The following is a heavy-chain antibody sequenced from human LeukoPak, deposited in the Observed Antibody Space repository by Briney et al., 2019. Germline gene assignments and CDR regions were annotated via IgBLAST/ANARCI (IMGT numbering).Heavy chain of an antibody. J-gene: IGHJ5*02. V-gene: IGHV1-18*01. CDR1: GYTFTSYG. CDR2: ISAYNGNT. D-gene: IGHD1-26*01. CDR3: ARFQVGATAYNWFDP. Sequence: ASVKVSCKASGYTFTSYGISWVRQAPGQGLEWMGWISAYNGNTNYAQKLQGRVTMTTDTSTSTAYMELRSLRSNDTAVYYCARFQVGATAYNWFDPWGQGTLVTVSS.